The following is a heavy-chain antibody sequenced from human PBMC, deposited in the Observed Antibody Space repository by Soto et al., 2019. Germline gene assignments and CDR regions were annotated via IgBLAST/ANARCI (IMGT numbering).Heavy chain of an antibody. V-gene: IGHV1-3*01. Sequence: ASVKVSCKASGYAFSTYVVHWVRQAPGQSPEWIGWMNAGNGNTKYSQKFQGRVTLTRDTSATTAYMELASLASEDTAVYFCAKASMVRGPHFDYWGQGTLVTVSS. CDR2: MNAGNGNT. D-gene: IGHD3-10*01. CDR1: GYAFSTYV. J-gene: IGHJ4*02. CDR3: AKASMVRGPHFDY.